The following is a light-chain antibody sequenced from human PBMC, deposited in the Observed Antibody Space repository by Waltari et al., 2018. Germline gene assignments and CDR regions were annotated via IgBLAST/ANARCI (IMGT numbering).Light chain of an antibody. CDR3: QHHFRLPAT. V-gene: IGKV3-20*01. CDR1: QSISRY. CDR2: GAS. Sequence: IMLTQSPGTLSLSPGERATLSCRAIQSISRYLAWYQQKPGQAPRLLIYGASTRATGIPDRFSGSGSGTDFSLTISGLEPEDSAVYYCQHHFRLPATFGQGTKVEIK. J-gene: IGKJ1*01.